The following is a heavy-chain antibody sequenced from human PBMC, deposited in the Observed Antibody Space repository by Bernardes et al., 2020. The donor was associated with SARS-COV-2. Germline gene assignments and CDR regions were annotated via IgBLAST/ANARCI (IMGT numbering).Heavy chain of an antibody. V-gene: IGHV3-48*01. D-gene: IGHD3-10*01. CDR2: ISSTSRTI. CDR1: GFTFSSYS. J-gene: IGHJ4*02. Sequence: GGSLRLSCAASGFTFSSYSVNWVRQAPGKGLEWVAYISSTSRTIHYADSVKGRFTIYKDNAKNSLYLQMNSLRAEDTAVYYCARDEYDSGELAYWGQGTLVTVSS. CDR3: ARDEYDSGELAY.